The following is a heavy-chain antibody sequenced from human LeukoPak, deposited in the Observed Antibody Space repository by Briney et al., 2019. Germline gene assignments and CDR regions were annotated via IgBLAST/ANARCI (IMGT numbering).Heavy chain of an antibody. Sequence: PSQTLSLTCTASGGSITSDEYYWSWIRQSPGKGLEWIGYMSYNGSAYYNPSLKSRVTISIDTPKNQFSLNLTSVTAADTALYYCARGPVRLARPYDYWGQGTLVTVSS. D-gene: IGHD3-9*01. CDR1: GGSITSDEYY. CDR3: ARGPVRLARPYDY. J-gene: IGHJ4*02. V-gene: IGHV4-30-4*01. CDR2: MSYNGSA.